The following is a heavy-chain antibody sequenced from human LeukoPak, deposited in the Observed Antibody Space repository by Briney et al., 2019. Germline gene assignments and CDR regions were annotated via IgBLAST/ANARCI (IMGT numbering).Heavy chain of an antibody. CDR2: IYSSGST. CDR1: GDSIRGYY. Sequence: PSETLSLTCSVSGDSIRGYYWSWIRQPAGKGLEWIGRIYSSGSTNYNPSLKSRGTMSVDTSKNQVSLKLTSVTAADTAVYYCARESGSYSRIEYWGQGTLVTVSS. D-gene: IGHD1-26*01. V-gene: IGHV4-4*07. J-gene: IGHJ4*02. CDR3: ARESGSYSRIEY.